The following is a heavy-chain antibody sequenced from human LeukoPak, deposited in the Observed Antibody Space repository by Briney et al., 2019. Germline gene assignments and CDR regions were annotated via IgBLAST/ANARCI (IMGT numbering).Heavy chain of an antibody. J-gene: IGHJ4*02. D-gene: IGHD3-3*01. CDR1: GLTLSSYE. CDR3: ARVFGMARFHY. CDR2: ISSSVSTI. Sequence: GGSLSLSCAPSGLTLSSYEMNWVRQAPGKGREWVSYISSSVSTIYYADSVKGRFTISRDNAKNSLYLQMTSLRVEDTAVYYCARVFGMARFHYWGQGTLVTVSS. V-gene: IGHV3-48*03.